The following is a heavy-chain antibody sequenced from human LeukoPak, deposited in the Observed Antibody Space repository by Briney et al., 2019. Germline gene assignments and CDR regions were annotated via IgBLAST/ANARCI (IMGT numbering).Heavy chain of an antibody. Sequence: GGSLRLSCAASGFTFSDYYMSWIRQAPGKGLEWIAYITSSGTTIYYADSAKGRFTISRDNAKNSLYLQMNSLRAEDTAVYYCAREDNTRADYWGQGTLVTVSS. CDR2: ITSSGTTI. J-gene: IGHJ4*02. CDR1: GFTFSDYY. V-gene: IGHV3-11*01. CDR3: AREDNTRADY. D-gene: IGHD1-26*01.